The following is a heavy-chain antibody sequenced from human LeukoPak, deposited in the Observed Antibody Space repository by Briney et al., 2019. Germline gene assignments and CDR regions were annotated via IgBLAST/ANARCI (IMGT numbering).Heavy chain of an antibody. CDR3: ARDPYYYDSSGYYGGEGY. V-gene: IGHV3-48*01. CDR2: ISSSSSTI. Sequence: PGGSLRLSCAASGFTFSSYSMNWVRQAPGKGLEWVSYISSSSSTIYYADSVKGRFAISRDNSKNTLYLQMNSLRAEDTAVYYCARDPYYYDSSGYYGGEGYWGQGTLVTVSS. J-gene: IGHJ4*02. D-gene: IGHD3-22*01. CDR1: GFTFSSYS.